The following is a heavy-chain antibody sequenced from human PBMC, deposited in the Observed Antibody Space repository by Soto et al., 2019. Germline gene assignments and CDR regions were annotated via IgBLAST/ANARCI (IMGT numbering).Heavy chain of an antibody. CDR2: IIPVFGTT. CDR1: GGLFSSFT. Sequence: SVKVSCKDSGGLFSSFTISWVRQAPGQGLEWMGGIIPVFGTTNYAQKFQGRVTITADESTNTAYMELSSLTSDDTAMYYCARGGGPYVWFNEFWGQGTQVTVSS. V-gene: IGHV1-69*13. CDR3: ARGGGPYVWFNEF. J-gene: IGHJ4*02. D-gene: IGHD3-16*01.